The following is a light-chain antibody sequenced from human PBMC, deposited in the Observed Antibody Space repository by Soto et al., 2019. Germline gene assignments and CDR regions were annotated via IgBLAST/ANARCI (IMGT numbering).Light chain of an antibody. CDR3: GTWDSSLTNGRAV. J-gene: IGLJ3*02. CDR1: SSNIGNSY. V-gene: IGLV1-51*01. Sequence: QLVLTQPPSVSAAPGQTITVSCSGNSSNIGNSYVSWYQQFPGTAPRLLIYDDNKRPSGIRDRFSGSKSGTSATLAITGLQTGDEAVYYCGTWDSSLTNGRAVFGGGTKVTVL. CDR2: DDN.